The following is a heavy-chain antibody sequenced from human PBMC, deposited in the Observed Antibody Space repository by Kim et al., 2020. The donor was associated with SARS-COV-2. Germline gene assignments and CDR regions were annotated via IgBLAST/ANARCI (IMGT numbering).Heavy chain of an antibody. J-gene: IGHJ4*02. D-gene: IGHD3-10*01. CDR2: T. V-gene: IGHV4-39*01. CDR3: ARHGVRGVISL. Sequence: TYYNPSLKSRVTISVDTSKNQCSLKLSSVTATDTAVYYCARHGVRGVISLWGQGTLVTVSS.